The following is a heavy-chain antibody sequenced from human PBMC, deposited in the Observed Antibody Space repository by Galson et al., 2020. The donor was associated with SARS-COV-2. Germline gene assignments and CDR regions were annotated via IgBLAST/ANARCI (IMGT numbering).Heavy chain of an antibody. CDR1: GFSFTTRAVG. D-gene: IGHD3-10*02. J-gene: IGHJ4*02. CDR3: AHSQCSGCGQYYFDS. CDR2: IYWNDDK. V-gene: IGHV2-5*01. Sequence: SGPTLVKPTQTLTLTCTFSGFSFTTRAVGVAWIRQPPGKALEWLALIYWNDDKRYNPSLRRRLAITKDTSKSHMVLTMTNMDPVDTATYYCAHSQCSGCGQYYFDSWGQGILVTVSS.